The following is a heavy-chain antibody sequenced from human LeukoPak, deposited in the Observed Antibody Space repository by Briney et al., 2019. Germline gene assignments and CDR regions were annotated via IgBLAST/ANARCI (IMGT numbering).Heavy chain of an antibody. Sequence: PGGSLRLSCAASGFTVSSNYMSWVRQAPGKGLEWVSVIYSGGSTYYADSVKGRFTISRDNSKNTLYLQMNSLRAEDTAVYYCAREGDTAMVRAFDIWGQGTMVTVSS. CDR2: IYSGGST. CDR1: GFTVSSNY. J-gene: IGHJ3*02. D-gene: IGHD5-18*01. CDR3: AREGDTAMVRAFDI. V-gene: IGHV3-53*01.